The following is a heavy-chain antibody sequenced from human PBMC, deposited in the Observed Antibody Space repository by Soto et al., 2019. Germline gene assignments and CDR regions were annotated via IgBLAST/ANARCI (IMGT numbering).Heavy chain of an antibody. CDR3: ARGGYYYDSSGYSYYFDY. V-gene: IGHV1-18*01. D-gene: IGHD3-22*01. CDR2: ISAYNGNT. CDR1: GYTFTSYG. Sequence: QVQLVQSGAEVKKPGASVKVSCKASGYTFTSYGISWVRQAPGQGLEWMGWISAYNGNTNYAQKLQGRVTMGTDTSTSTAYMELRSLRSDDTAVYYCARGGYYYDSSGYSYYFDYWGQGTLVTVSS. J-gene: IGHJ4*02.